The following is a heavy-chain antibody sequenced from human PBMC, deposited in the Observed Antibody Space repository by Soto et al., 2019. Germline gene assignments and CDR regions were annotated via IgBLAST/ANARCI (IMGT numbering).Heavy chain of an antibody. V-gene: IGHV1-3*01. CDR2: INVGTGYT. CDR3: ARAGAWGSNYDYAAFDA. CDR1: GYTFTSDA. J-gene: IGHJ3*01. Sequence: VHLVQSVAEVKKPGASVKVSCRASGYTFTSDAMHWVRQAPGQGLEWLGWINVGTGYTTFSQKFQGRVSITRVTYASTAYMELSSLRSEDTAIYYCARAGAWGSNYDYAAFDAWGQGTKVTVSS. D-gene: IGHD3-10*01.